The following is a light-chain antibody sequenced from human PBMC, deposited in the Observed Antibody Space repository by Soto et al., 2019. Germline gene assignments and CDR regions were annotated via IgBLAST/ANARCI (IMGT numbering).Light chain of an antibody. V-gene: IGKV1-27*01. CDR2: AAS. CDR3: QKYNSLPLT. CDR1: QDINNY. J-gene: IGKJ4*01. Sequence: DIQMTQSPSSLSASVGDRVTITCRASQDINNYLAWYQQKPGKAPKLLIYAASTLQSGVPSRFSGSGSETDFTLTISSLQPEDVATYYCQKYNSLPLTFGGGTKVEIK.